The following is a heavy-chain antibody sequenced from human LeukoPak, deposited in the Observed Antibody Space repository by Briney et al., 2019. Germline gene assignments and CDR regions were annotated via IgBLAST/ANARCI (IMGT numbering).Heavy chain of an antibody. V-gene: IGHV1-18*01. D-gene: IGHD4-17*01. CDR1: GYTLTSYG. CDR2: ISAYNGNT. CDR3: ARISTVTTSPYYYYYYGMDV. Sequence: ASVKVSCKASGYTLTSYGISWVRQAPGQGLEWMGWISAYNGNTNYAQKLQGRVTMTTDTSTSTAYMELRSLRSDDTAVYYCARISTVTTSPYYYYYYGMDVWGQGTTVTVSS. J-gene: IGHJ6*02.